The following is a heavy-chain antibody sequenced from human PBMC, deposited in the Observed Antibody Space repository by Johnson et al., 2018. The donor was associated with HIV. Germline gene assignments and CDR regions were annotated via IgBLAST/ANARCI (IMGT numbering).Heavy chain of an antibody. D-gene: IGHD6-6*01. V-gene: IGHV3-30-3*01. Sequence: QVQLVESGEGVVQPGRSLRLSCAASGFTFTNYAMYWVRQAPGKGLEWVALISYDGSNKYYADSVKGRFTISRDNSKNTLYLQMNSLRAEDTAVYYCARDILEYSSSVPDAFDIWGQGTMVTVSS. CDR1: GFTFTNYA. CDR3: ARDILEYSSSVPDAFDI. CDR2: ISYDGSNK. J-gene: IGHJ3*02.